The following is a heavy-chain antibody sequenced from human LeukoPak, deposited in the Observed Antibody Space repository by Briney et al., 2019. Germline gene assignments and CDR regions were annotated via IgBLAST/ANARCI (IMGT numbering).Heavy chain of an antibody. J-gene: IGHJ5*02. Sequence: GGSLRLSCAASGFTFSSYAMSWVRQAPGKGVEWVSIIYGGGNTFYADSVKGRFTISRNKSTNTLSLQMNSLRTEDTAVYHCARFLGSGSPFDPWGQGTLVTVAS. CDR3: ARFLGSGSPFDP. D-gene: IGHD3-10*01. CDR2: IYGGGNT. V-gene: IGHV3-53*04. CDR1: GFTFSSYA.